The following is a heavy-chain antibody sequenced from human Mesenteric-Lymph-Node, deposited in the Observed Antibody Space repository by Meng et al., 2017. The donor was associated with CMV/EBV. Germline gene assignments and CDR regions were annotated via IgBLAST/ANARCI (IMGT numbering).Heavy chain of an antibody. J-gene: IGHJ4*02. D-gene: IGHD1-1*01. Sequence: SETLSLTCTVSGGSISSGDYYWSWIRQPPGKGLEWIGYIYYSGSTYYNPSLKSRVTISVDTSKNQFSLKLSSVTAADTAVYYCARVDGTSALDYWGQGTLVTVSS. V-gene: IGHV4-30-4*08. CDR2: IYYSGST. CDR1: GGSISSGDYY. CDR3: ARVDGTSALDY.